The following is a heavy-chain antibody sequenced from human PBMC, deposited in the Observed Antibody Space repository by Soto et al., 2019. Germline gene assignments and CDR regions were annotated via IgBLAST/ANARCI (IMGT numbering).Heavy chain of an antibody. CDR1: GGSSSSSSYY. J-gene: IGHJ5*02. CDR2: IYYSGST. V-gene: IGHV4-39*01. D-gene: IGHD4-17*01. Sequence: SESLSLTGTVSGGSSSSSSYYWGWILQPPGKGLEWIGSIYYSGSTYYNPSLKSRVTISVDTSKNQFSLKLSSVTAADTAVYYCARQRLRSNNWFDPWGQGTLVTVSS. CDR3: ARQRLRSNNWFDP.